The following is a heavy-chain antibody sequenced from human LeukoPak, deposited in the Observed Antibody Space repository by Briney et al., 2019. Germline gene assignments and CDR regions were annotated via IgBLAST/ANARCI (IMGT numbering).Heavy chain of an antibody. CDR1: GFTFSSYG. J-gene: IGHJ4*02. CDR3: ARAPTIAVAGTDY. Sequence: PGGSLRLSCAASGFTFSSYGMHWVRQAPGKGLEWVAVIWYDGGNKYYADSVKGRFTISRDNSKNTLYLQMNSLRAEDTAVYYCARAPTIAVAGTDYWGQGTLVTVSS. D-gene: IGHD6-19*01. CDR2: IWYDGGNK. V-gene: IGHV3-33*01.